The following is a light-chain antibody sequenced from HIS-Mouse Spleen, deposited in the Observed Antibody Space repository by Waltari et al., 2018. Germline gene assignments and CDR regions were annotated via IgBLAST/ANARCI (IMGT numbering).Light chain of an antibody. CDR1: SRDVGGYNN. CDR3: SSYTSSSTWV. V-gene: IGLV2-14*03. Sequence: QSALTQPASVSGSPGQSITISCPGTSRDVGGYNNVSWYQQHPGKAPKLLIYDVSNRPSGVSNRFSGSKSGNTASLTISGLQAEDEADYYCSSYTSSSTWVFGGGTKLTVL. CDR2: DVS. J-gene: IGLJ3*02.